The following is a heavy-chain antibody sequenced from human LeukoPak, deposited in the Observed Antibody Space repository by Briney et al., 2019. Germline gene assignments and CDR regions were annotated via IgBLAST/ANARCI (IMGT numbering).Heavy chain of an antibody. CDR1: GFTFDDYT. V-gene: IGHV3-43*01. Sequence: AGGSLRLSCAASGFTFDDYTMHWVRQAPGKGLEWVSLISWDGGSTYYADSVKGRFTISRDNSKNSLYLQMNSLRAEDTAVYYCASSPCSGGSCYSLESNYYYYYYMDVWGKGTTVTVSS. D-gene: IGHD2-15*01. CDR2: ISWDGGST. CDR3: ASSPCSGGSCYSLESNYYYYYYMDV. J-gene: IGHJ6*03.